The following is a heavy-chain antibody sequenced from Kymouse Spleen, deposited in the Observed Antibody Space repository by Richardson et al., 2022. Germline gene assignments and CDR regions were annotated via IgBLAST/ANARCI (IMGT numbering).Heavy chain of an antibody. CDR3: AKDGYSNPPYGMDV. V-gene: IGHV3-9*01. Sequence: EVQLVESGGGLVQPGRSLRLSCAASGFTFDDYAMHWVRQAPGKGLEWVSGISWNSGSIGYADSVKGRFTISRDNAKNSLYLQMNSLRAEDTALYYCAKDGYSNPPYGMDVWGQGTTVTVSS. J-gene: IGHJ6*02. CDR1: GFTFDDYA. D-gene: IGHD4-11,IGHD4-11*01. CDR2: ISWNSGSI.